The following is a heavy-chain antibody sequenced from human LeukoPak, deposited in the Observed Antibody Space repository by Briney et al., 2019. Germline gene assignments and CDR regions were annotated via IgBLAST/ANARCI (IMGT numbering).Heavy chain of an antibody. CDR2: INPSGGST. Sequence: ASVKVFCKASGYTFTSYYMHWVRQAPGQGLEWMGIINPSGGSTSYAQKFQRRVTMTRDMSTSTVYMELSSLRSEDTAVYYCARDGVAAAGTRWGYWGQGTLVTVSS. CDR1: GYTFTSYY. CDR3: ARDGVAAAGTRWGY. J-gene: IGHJ4*02. V-gene: IGHV1-46*01. D-gene: IGHD6-13*01.